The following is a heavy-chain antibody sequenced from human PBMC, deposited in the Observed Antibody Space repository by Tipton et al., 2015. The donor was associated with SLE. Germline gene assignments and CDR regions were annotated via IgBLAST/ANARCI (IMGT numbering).Heavy chain of an antibody. V-gene: IGHV4-34*01. J-gene: IGHJ4*02. CDR1: GGSFSGYY. Sequence: TLSLTCAVYGGSFSGYYWSWIRQPPGKGLEWIGEINHSGSTNYNPSLKSRVTISVDTSKNQFSLRLNSVTAADTAVYYCARDPNFGDPGTFDYWGQGTLVTVSS. CDR2: INHSGST. D-gene: IGHD4-17*01. CDR3: ARDPNFGDPGTFDY.